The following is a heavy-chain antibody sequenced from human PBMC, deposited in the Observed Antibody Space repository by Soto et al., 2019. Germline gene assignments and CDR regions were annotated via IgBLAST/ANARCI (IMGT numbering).Heavy chain of an antibody. J-gene: IGHJ5*02. V-gene: IGHV4-30-4*01. CDR2: IYYSGST. CDR3: ARSLGYCSGGSCYFLIPQPHKYNWFDP. Sequence: TSETLSLTCTVSGGSISSGDYYWSWIRQPPGKGLEWIGYIYYSGSTYYNPSLKSRVTISVDTSKNQFSLKLSSVTAADTAVYYCARSLGYCSGGSCYFLIPQPHKYNWFDPWGQGTLVTVSS. D-gene: IGHD2-15*01. CDR1: GGSISSGDYY.